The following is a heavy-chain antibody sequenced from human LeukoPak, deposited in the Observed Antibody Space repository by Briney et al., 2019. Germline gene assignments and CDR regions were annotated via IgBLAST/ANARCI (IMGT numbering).Heavy chain of an antibody. CDR2: IYYTGYT. CDR1: GGSISSYY. J-gene: IGHJ3*02. Sequence: SETLSLTCTVSGGSISSYYWNWIRQPPGKGLEWIGYIYYTGYTNYNPSLKSRVTISVGTSKNQFSLKLSSVTAADTAVYYCARSHWTYYYDSSGYAFDIWGQGTMVTVSS. D-gene: IGHD3-22*01. CDR3: ARSHWTYYYDSSGYAFDI. V-gene: IGHV4-59*01.